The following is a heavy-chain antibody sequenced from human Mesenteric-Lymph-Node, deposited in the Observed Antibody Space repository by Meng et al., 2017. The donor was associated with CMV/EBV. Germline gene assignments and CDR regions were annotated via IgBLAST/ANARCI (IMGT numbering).Heavy chain of an antibody. CDR3: AGGGLDYYGVWNRYNGYFYYGVDV. D-gene: IGHD3-16*02. Sequence: GGSLRLSCAASGVNFNSYWMHWVRQAPGKGLVWVSRINSDGSTTIYADSVKGRFTISRDNAKSTLFLQMNSLRAEDTAVYYCAGGGLDYYGVWNRYNGYFYYGVDVWGQGTAVTVSS. CDR1: GVNFNSYW. J-gene: IGHJ6*02. V-gene: IGHV3-74*01. CDR2: INSDGSTT.